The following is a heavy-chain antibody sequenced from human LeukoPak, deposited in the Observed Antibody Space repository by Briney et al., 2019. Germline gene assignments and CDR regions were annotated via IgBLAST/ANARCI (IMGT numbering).Heavy chain of an antibody. D-gene: IGHD3-22*01. CDR2: INSDGSST. CDR1: GFTFSAYW. V-gene: IGHV3-74*01. CDR3: AKDLYYYDSSGQRRYFQH. Sequence: GGSLRLSCAASGFTFSAYWMHWVRQAPGKGLVWVSRINSDGSSTTYADSVKGRFTVSRDNAKNTLYLQMNSLRAEDTALYYCAKDLYYYDSSGQRRYFQHWGQGTLVTVSS. J-gene: IGHJ1*01.